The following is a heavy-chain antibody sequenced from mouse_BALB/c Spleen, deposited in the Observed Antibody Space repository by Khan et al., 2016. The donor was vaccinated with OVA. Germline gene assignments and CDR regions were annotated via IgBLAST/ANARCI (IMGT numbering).Heavy chain of an antibody. CDR3: AEGHFVYHFDY. J-gene: IGHJ2*01. D-gene: IGHD3-3*01. Sequence: EGKRGEDGGGLVKPGGSLKLSCAASGFTFSSYAMSWVRPTPETRLVWVASISSGGFTNYPDSVKFRFTISRDNARNILYLQMSSLRSEDTAMDYCAEGHFVYHFDYWGQGTTLTVSS. V-gene: IGHV5-6-5*01. CDR1: GFTFSSYA. CDR2: ISSGGFT.